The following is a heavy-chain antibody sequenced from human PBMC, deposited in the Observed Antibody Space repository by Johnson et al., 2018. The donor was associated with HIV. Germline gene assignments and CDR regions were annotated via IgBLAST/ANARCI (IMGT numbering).Heavy chain of an antibody. CDR1: GFSFDEYD. V-gene: IGHV3-20*04. Sequence: VQLVESGGGVARPGGSLRLSCEASGFSFDEYDMSWVRQAPGKGLEWVSGINWNGATPGSADSVKGRFTISRDNAKNSLYLQMNSLRAEDTAVYYCARDQGGQWLAYDAFDIWGQGTMVTVSS. CDR3: ARDQGGQWLAYDAFDI. CDR2: INWNGATP. D-gene: IGHD6-19*01. J-gene: IGHJ3*02.